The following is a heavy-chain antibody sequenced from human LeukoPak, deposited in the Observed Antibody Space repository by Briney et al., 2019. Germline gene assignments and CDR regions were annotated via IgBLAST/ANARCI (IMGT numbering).Heavy chain of an antibody. CDR1: GGPISSYY. CDR2: IYYSGST. V-gene: IGHV4-59*01. D-gene: IGHD1-26*01. Sequence: PSETLSLTCTVSGGPISSYYWSWIRQPPGKGLEWIGYIYYSGSTNYNPSLKSRVTISVDTSKNQFSLKLSSVTAADTAVYYCARTTLYYFDYWGQGTLVTVSS. CDR3: ARTTLYYFDY. J-gene: IGHJ4*02.